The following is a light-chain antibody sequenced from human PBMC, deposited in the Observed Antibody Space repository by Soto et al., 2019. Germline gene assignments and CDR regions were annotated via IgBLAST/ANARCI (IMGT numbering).Light chain of an antibody. CDR2: DVS. V-gene: IGLV2-14*01. Sequence: QSALTQPAPVSGSPGQSITISCTGTSSDVGGYDYVSWYQQHPGIAPKLMIYDVSNLPSGVSSRFSGSKSGKTASLTISGLQAEDEADYYCCSYTSSGTWVFGGGTKLTVL. CDR3: CSYTSSGTWV. CDR1: SSDVGGYDY. J-gene: IGLJ3*02.